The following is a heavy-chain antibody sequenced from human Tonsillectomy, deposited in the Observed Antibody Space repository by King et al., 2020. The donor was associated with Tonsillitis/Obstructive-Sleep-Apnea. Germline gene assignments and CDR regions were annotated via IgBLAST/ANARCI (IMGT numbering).Heavy chain of an antibody. D-gene: IGHD3-10*01. CDR1: GFSFSAYA. Sequence: VQLVESGGGLVKPGGSLRLSCAASGFSFSAYAMTWVRRAPGKGLEWVSSISGDGGYIYYADSVRGRFTISRDNAKNSLYLQMDSLRAEDTAVYYCARPSYGSGVYYYFYMDVWGKGTTVAGS. CDR2: ISGDGGYI. CDR3: ARPSYGSGVYYYFYMDV. V-gene: IGHV3-21*01. J-gene: IGHJ6*03.